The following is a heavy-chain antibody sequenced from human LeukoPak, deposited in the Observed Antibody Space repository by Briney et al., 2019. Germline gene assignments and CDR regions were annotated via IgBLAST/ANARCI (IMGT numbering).Heavy chain of an antibody. CDR3: ARGGTAYCGGDCNNWFDP. CDR2: MSPNNGDT. J-gene: IGHJ5*02. Sequence: ASVKVSCKTSGYTFTTYDINWVRQATGQGLEWLGWMSPNNGDTGYAQKFQGRVTMTRDTSTSTVYMELSSLRSEDTAVYYCARGGTAYCGGDCNNWFDPWGQGTLVTVSS. CDR1: GYTFTTYD. V-gene: IGHV1-8*01. D-gene: IGHD2-21*02.